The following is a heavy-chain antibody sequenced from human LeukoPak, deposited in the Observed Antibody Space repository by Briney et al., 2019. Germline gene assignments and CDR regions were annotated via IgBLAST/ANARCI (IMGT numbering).Heavy chain of an antibody. CDR2: ISAYNGNT. D-gene: IGHD6-19*01. CDR3: ARVDVIAVAGSTDFDY. V-gene: IGHV1-18*01. Sequence: ASVKVSCTASGYTFTSYGISWVRQAPGQGLEWMGWISAYNGNTNYAQKLQGRVTMTTDTSTSTAYMELRGLRSDDTAVYYCARVDVIAVAGSTDFDYWGQGTLVTVSS. CDR1: GYTFTSYG. J-gene: IGHJ4*02.